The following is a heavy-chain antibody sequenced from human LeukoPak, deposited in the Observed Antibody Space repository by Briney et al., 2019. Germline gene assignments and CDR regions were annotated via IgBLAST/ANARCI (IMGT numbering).Heavy chain of an antibody. J-gene: IGHJ4*02. CDR2: ISSSSSYI. D-gene: IGHD1-20*01. CDR1: GFTFSSYS. V-gene: IGHV3-21*01. CDR3: ARDFNCNQLYYFDY. Sequence: GGSLRLSCAASGFTFSSYSMNWVRQAPGKGLEWVSSISSSSSYIYYADSVKGRFTISRDNAKNSLYLQMNSLRAEDTAVYYCARDFNCNQLYYFDYWGQGTLVTVSS.